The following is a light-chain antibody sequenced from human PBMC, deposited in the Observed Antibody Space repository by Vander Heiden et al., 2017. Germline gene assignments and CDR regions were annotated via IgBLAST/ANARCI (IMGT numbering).Light chain of an antibody. CDR3: MQDLQTWT. CDR1: QSLLHSNGYNY. J-gene: IGKJ1*01. Sequence: DIVMTQSPLSLPVTPGEPASISCRSSQSLLHSNGYNYLDWYLQKPGQSPQLLIYLGSNRASGVPDRFGGSGSGTDFTLKISRVEAEDVGVYYCMQDLQTWTFGQGTKVEIK. V-gene: IGKV2-28*01. CDR2: LGS.